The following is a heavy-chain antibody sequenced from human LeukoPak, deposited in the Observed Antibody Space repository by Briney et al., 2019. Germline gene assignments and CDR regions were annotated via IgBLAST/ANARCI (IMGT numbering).Heavy chain of an antibody. Sequence: SETLSLTCTVSGGSLSSYYWSWIRQPPGKGLEWIGEINHSGSTNYNPSLKSRVTISVDTSKNQFSLKLSSVTAADTAVYYCARALGYCSSTSCRRWFDPWGQGTLVTVSS. CDR2: INHSGST. J-gene: IGHJ5*02. V-gene: IGHV4-34*01. CDR1: GGSLSSYY. CDR3: ARALGYCSSTSCRRWFDP. D-gene: IGHD2-2*01.